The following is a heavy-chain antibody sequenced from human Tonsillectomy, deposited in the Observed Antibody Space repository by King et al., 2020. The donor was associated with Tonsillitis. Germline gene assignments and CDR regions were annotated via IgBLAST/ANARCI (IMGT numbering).Heavy chain of an antibody. CDR1: GFTFSSYS. CDR3: ARGSGAATGTPVAGY. CDR2: ISSSSTTI. V-gene: IGHV3-48*04. D-gene: IGHD6-13*01. Sequence: VQLVESGGGLVQPGGSLRLSCAASGFTFSSYSMNWVRQATGKGLEWVSYISSSSTTIYYADSVKGRFTLYRDNAKNSLYLQMNSLRAEDTAVYYGARGSGAATGTPVAGYWGQGTLVTVSS. J-gene: IGHJ4*02.